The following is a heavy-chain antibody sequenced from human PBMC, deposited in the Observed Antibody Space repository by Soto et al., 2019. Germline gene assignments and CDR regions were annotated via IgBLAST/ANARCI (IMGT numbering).Heavy chain of an antibody. V-gene: IGHV1-69*13. CDR3: AIRTSGGQKLVQADWFDP. CDR2: LIPIFASS. D-gene: IGHD6-13*01. Sequence: GASVKVSCKAPGGTFSNNAVAWLRQAPGQGLEWMGGLIPIFASSHYAQKFQGRVTVTADESASTAYLEPSSLRSDDTAVYYCAIRTSGGQKLVQADWFDPWGQGTLVTVSS. CDR1: GGTFSNNA. J-gene: IGHJ5*02.